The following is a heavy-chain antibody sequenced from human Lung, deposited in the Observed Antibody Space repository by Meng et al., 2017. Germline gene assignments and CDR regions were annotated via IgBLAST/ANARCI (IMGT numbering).Heavy chain of an antibody. CDR2: ISSSGSTI. V-gene: IGHV3-11*01. CDR3: ARDTVGWLQGGSNI. Sequence: GGSLRPSCAASGFTFSDYYMSWIRQAPGEGLEWVSYISSSGSTIYYADSVKGRFTISRDNTKNSLYLQMNSLRAEDTAEYYRARDTVGWLQGGSNIWGQGTMVTVSS. J-gene: IGHJ3*02. D-gene: IGHD5-24*01. CDR1: GFTFSDYY.